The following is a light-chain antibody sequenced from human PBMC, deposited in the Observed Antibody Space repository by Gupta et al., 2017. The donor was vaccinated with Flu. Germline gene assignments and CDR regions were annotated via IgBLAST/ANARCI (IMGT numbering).Light chain of an antibody. CDR1: QSISSW. CDR3: QQDNSYPYT. Sequence: DIQTTQSPSTLSASVGDRVTITCRASQSISSWLAWYQQKPGKAPKLLIYKAPSLESGVPSRFSGSGSGTEFTLTISSLQPDDFATYYCQQDNSYPYTFGQGTKLEIK. CDR2: KAP. J-gene: IGKJ2*01. V-gene: IGKV1-5*03.